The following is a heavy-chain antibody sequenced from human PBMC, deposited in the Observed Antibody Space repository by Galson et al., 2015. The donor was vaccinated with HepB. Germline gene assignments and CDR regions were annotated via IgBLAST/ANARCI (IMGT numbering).Heavy chain of an antibody. CDR1: GGSFSGYY. CDR3: ARGPGYYYGSGSYYRSDY. CDR2: INHSGST. J-gene: IGHJ4*02. V-gene: IGHV4-34*01. D-gene: IGHD3-10*01. Sequence: SETLSLTCAVYGGSFSGYYWSWIRQPPGKGLEWIGEINHSGSTNYNPSLKSRVTISVDTSKNQFSLKLSSVTAADTAVYYCARGPGYYYGSGSYYRSDYWGQGTLVTVSS.